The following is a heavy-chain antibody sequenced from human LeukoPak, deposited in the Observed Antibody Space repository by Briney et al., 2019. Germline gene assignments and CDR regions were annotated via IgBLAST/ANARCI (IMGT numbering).Heavy chain of an antibody. V-gene: IGHV3-53*01. Sequence: PGGSLRLSCTVSGFTVSSNSMSWVRQAPGKGLEWVSFIYSAGNTHYSDSVKGRFTISIDNSRNTLYLQMNSLRAEDTAVYYCAKVAAYGDYVDYWGQGTLVTVSS. CDR1: GFTVSSNS. J-gene: IGHJ4*02. D-gene: IGHD4-17*01. CDR2: IYSAGNT. CDR3: AKVAAYGDYVDY.